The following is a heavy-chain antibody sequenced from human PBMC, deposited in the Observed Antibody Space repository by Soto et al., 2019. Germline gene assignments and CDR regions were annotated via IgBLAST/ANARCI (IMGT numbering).Heavy chain of an antibody. J-gene: IGHJ5*02. CDR1: GYTFTSYG. Sequence: QVQLVQSGAEVKKPGASVKVSCKASGYTFTSYGISWVRQAPGQGLEWMGWISAYNGNTNYAQKLQGRVTMTTDTATSTAYMELRSLRSDDTAVYYCARVGVLRYFDWLLNNWFDPWGQGTLVTVSS. CDR3: ARVGVLRYFDWLLNNWFDP. D-gene: IGHD3-9*01. CDR2: ISAYNGNT. V-gene: IGHV1-18*01.